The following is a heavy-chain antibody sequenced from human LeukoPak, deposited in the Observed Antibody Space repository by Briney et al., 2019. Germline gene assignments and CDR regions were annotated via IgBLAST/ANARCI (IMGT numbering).Heavy chain of an antibody. CDR2: IYYSGST. CDR1: GGSISSYY. CDR3: ARGDFYYMDV. V-gene: IGHV4-59*01. J-gene: IGHJ6*03. Sequence: PSETLFLTCIVSGGSISSYYWSWIRQPPGKGLEWIGYIYYSGSTNYNPSLKSRVTISVDTSKNQFSLKLSSVTAADTAVYYCARGDFYYMDVWGKGTTVTVSS.